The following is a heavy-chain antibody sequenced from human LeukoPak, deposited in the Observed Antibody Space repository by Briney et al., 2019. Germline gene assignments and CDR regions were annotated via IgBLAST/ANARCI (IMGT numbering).Heavy chain of an antibody. CDR2: IWSDSTNK. Sequence: PGRSLRLSCAAPGFTFSTYAMHWVRQAPGKGLEWVAVIWSDSTNKYYADSVRGRFTISRDNSKNTLYLQMSSLRAEDTAMYYCARARLTTVTTFHFDYWGQGTLVTVSS. D-gene: IGHD4-17*01. CDR3: ARARLTTVTTFHFDY. V-gene: IGHV3-33*01. CDR1: GFTFSTYA. J-gene: IGHJ4*02.